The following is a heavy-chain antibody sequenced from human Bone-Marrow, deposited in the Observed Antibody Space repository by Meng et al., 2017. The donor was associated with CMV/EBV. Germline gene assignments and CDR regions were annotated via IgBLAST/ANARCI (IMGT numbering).Heavy chain of an antibody. CDR3: AIGDGGSYWSY. J-gene: IGHJ4*02. Sequence: LSCADSGLLFSNYAMSWVRQAPGKGLEWVSAIRGSTGSTFYADSVKGRFTISRDNAKNTLYLQMDSLRAEDTAVYYCAIGDGGSYWSYWGQGTLVTVSS. D-gene: IGHD1-26*01. V-gene: IGHV3-23*01. CDR1: GLLFSNYA. CDR2: IRGSTGST.